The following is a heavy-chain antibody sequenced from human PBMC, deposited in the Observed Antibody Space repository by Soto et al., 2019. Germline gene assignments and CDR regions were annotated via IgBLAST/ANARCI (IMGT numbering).Heavy chain of an antibody. CDR1: GFTFSDYY. CDR2: ISSSGSTI. J-gene: IGHJ6*02. V-gene: IGHV3-11*01. CDR3: ARSDLEWSFRPPYYYGMDV. D-gene: IGHD3-3*01. Sequence: PGGSLRLSCAASGFTFSDYYMSWIRQAPGKGLEWVSYISSSGSTIYYADSVKGRFTISRDNAKNSLYLQMNSLRAEDTAVYYCARSDLEWSFRPPYYYGMDVWGQGTTVTVSS.